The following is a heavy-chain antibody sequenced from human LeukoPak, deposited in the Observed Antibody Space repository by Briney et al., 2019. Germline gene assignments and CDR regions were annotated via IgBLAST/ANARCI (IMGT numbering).Heavy chain of an antibody. CDR3: ARGSSYINPPDY. V-gene: IGHV1-46*01. J-gene: IGHJ4*02. CDR2: VNPSGDNT. Sequence: ASVKVSCKVSGYTLTELSMHWVRQAPGQGLEWMGIVNPSGDNTTHAQKFQGRVTMTKDTSTSAVHMELSSLRSEDTAVYYCARGSSYINPPDYWGQGTLVTVSS. CDR1: GYTLTELS. D-gene: IGHD4-11*01.